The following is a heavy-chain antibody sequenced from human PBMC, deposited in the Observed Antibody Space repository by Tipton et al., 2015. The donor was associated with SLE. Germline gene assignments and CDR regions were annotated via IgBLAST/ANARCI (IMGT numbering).Heavy chain of an antibody. J-gene: IGHJ4*02. D-gene: IGHD2-15*01. CDR1: GFTFSSYS. CDR3: ARDLGGDNIVVVVAATEGFVY. Sequence: GSLRLSCAASGFTFSSYSMNWVRQAPGKGLEWVSSISSSSSYIYYADSVKGRFTISRDNAKNSLYLQMNSLRAEDTAVYYCARDLGGDNIVVVVAATEGFVYWGQGTLVTVSS. V-gene: IGHV3-21*03. CDR2: ISSSSSYI.